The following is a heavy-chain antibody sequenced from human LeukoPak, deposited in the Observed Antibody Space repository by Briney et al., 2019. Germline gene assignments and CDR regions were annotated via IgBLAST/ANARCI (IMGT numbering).Heavy chain of an antibody. J-gene: IGHJ4*02. CDR1: GYTFTSYG. D-gene: IGHD3-22*01. CDR3: ARVGGYYDSSGYYDY. CDR2: ISAYNGNT. V-gene: IGHV1-18*01. Sequence: RASVKVSCKASGYTFTSYGISWVRQAPGQGLEWMGWISAYNGNTNYAQKLQGKVTMTTDTSTSTAYMELRSLRSDDTAVYYCARVGGYYDSSGYYDYWGQGTLVTVSS.